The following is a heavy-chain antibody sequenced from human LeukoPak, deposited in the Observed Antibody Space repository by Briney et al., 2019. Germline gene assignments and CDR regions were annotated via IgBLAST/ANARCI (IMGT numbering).Heavy chain of an antibody. V-gene: IGHV4-4*07. CDR2: FYSGGST. J-gene: IGHJ4*02. Sequence: SETRSPTCTVSGGSISSYYWSWIRQPAGKGLEWIGRFYSGGSTDYNPSLKSRVTMSVDTSKNQFSLKLSSVTAADTAVYYCARVYSGYDLPESLANYYLAYWGQGTLATVSS. CDR1: GGSISSYY. CDR3: ARVYSGYDLPESLANYYLAY. D-gene: IGHD5-12*01.